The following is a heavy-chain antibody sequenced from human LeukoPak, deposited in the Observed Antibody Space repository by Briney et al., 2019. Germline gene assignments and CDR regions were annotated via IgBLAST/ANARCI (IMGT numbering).Heavy chain of an antibody. CDR3: ARVTDGDYPDY. CDR2: IYIGDST. Sequence: GGSLRLSCAASGFTVSGNYMTWVRQAPGKGLEWVSLIYIGDSTFYADSVKGRFTISRDSSKNTLYLQMNSLRGEDTAVYYCARVTDGDYPDYWGQGTLVTVSS. V-gene: IGHV3-66*01. CDR1: GFTVSGNY. J-gene: IGHJ4*02. D-gene: IGHD4-17*01.